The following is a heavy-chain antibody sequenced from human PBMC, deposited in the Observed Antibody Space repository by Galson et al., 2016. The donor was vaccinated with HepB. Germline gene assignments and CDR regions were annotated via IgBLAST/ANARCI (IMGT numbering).Heavy chain of an antibody. V-gene: IGHV1-18*01. Sequence: SVKVSCKASGDTFINNGISWVRQAPGQGLEWMGWINTFTADTAYNNSLWGRFNMTTDTSTSTAYMELGSLRSDDTAVYYCARAAYCSGASCYSEGLDVWGQGTTVTVSS. CDR3: ARAAYCSGASCYSEGLDV. CDR2: INTFTADT. CDR1: GDTFINNG. D-gene: IGHD2-15*01. J-gene: IGHJ6*02.